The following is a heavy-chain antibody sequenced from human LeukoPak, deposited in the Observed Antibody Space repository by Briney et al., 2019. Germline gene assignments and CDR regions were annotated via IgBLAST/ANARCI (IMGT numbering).Heavy chain of an antibody. CDR1: GYTFTSYD. D-gene: IGHD2-2*02. CDR2: MNPNSGNT. J-gene: IGHJ6*03. Sequence: ASVKVSCKASGYTFTSYDINWVRQATGQGLEWMGWMNPNSGNTGYAQKFQGRVTMTRNTSISTAYMELSSLRSEDTAVYYCARADIVVVPAAKPDRLYYYYYYMDVWSKGTTVTVSS. CDR3: ARADIVVVPAAKPDRLYYYYYYMDV. V-gene: IGHV1-8*01.